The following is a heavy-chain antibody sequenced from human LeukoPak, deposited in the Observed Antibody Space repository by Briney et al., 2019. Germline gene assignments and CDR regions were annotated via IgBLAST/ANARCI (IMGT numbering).Heavy chain of an antibody. J-gene: IGHJ6*04. D-gene: IGHD2-2*01. CDR3: VGQLLRAV. CDR2: IKGDGSVQ. V-gene: IGHV3-7*01. CDR1: GFPFSVYW. Sequence: GGSLRLSCTASGFPFSVYWISWVRQAPGKGLEWVANIKGDGSVQDYADSVKGRFTISRDNAKNLVYQQMNSLRVDDTAIYYCVGQLLRAVWGKGTTVTVSS.